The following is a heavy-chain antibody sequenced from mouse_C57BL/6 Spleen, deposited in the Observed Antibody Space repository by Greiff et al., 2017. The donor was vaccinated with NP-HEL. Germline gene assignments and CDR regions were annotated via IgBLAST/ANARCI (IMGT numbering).Heavy chain of an antibody. CDR1: GYSFTGYY. D-gene: IGHD2-3*01. CDR2: INPSTGGT. J-gene: IGHJ3*01. CDR3: ARKKDGYTFAY. V-gene: IGHV1-42*01. Sequence: EVQLQQSGPELVKPGASVKISCKASGYSFTGYYMNWVKQSPEKSLEWIGEINPSTGGTTYNQKFKAKATLTVDKSSITAYMQLKSLTSEDSAVYYCARKKDGYTFAYWGQGTLVTVSA.